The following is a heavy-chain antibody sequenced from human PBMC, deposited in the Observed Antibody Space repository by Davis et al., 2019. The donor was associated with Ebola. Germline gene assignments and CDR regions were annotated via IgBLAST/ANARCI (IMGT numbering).Heavy chain of an antibody. CDR1: GGSISSYY. D-gene: IGHD3-10*01. V-gene: IGHV4-59*01. CDR3: ARSWAMVQGVKYWDYYYYYGMDV. CDR2: IYYSGST. Sequence: SETLSLTCTVSGGSISSYYWSWIRQPPGKGLEWIGYIYYSGSTNYNPSLKSRVTISVDTSKNQFSLKLSSVTAADTAVYYCARSWAMVQGVKYWDYYYYYGMDVWGQGTTVTVSS. J-gene: IGHJ6*02.